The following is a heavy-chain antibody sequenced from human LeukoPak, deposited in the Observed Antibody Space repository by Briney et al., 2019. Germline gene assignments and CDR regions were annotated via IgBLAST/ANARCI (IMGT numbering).Heavy chain of an antibody. CDR3: AKEEFDY. CDR1: GFTFSSYA. V-gene: IGHV3-30*04. J-gene: IGHJ4*02. CDR2: ISYDGSNK. Sequence: GRSLRLSCAASGFTFSSYAMHWVRQAPGKGLEWVAVISYDGSNKYYADSVKGRFTISRDNSKNTLYLQMNSLRAEDTAVYYCAKEEFDYWGQGTLVTVSS.